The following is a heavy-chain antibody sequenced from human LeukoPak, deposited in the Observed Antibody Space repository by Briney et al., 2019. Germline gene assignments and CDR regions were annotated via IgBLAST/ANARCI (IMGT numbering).Heavy chain of an antibody. CDR2: IIPIFGTA. D-gene: IGHD2-2*01. CDR1: GYTFTSYG. CDR3: ARALLRYCSSTSCYWFDP. V-gene: IGHV1-69*13. J-gene: IGHJ5*02. Sequence: ASVKVSCKASGYTFTSYGISWVRQAPGQGLEWMGGIIPIFGTANYAQKFQGRVTITADESTSTAYMELSSLRSEDTAVYYCARALLRYCSSTSCYWFDPWGQGTLVTVSS.